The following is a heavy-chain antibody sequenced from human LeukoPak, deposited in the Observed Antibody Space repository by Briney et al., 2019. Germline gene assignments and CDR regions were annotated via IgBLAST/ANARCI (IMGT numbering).Heavy chain of an antibody. CDR2: IIPIFGTA. V-gene: IGHV1-69*13. CDR3: ARSRGIVVVVAATTFDY. Sequence: ASVKVSCKASGGTFSSYAISWVRQAPGQGLEWMGGIIPIFGTANYAQKFQGRVTIIADESTSTAYMELSSLRSEDTAVYYCARSRGIVVVVAATTFDYWGQGTLVTVSS. J-gene: IGHJ4*02. CDR1: GGTFSSYA. D-gene: IGHD2-15*01.